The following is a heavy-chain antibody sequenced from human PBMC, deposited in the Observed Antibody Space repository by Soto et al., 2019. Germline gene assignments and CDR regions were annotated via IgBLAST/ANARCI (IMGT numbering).Heavy chain of an antibody. D-gene: IGHD6-13*01. CDR2: ISSSSSYI. V-gene: IGHV3-21*01. J-gene: IGHJ6*02. CDR1: GFTFSSYS. Sequence: PGGSLRLSCAASGFTFSSYSMNWVRQAPGKGLEWVSSISSSSSYIYYADSVKGRFTISRDNAKNSLYLQMNSLRAEDTAVYYCARVLAAAGTANGMDVWGQGTTVTVSS. CDR3: ARVLAAAGTANGMDV.